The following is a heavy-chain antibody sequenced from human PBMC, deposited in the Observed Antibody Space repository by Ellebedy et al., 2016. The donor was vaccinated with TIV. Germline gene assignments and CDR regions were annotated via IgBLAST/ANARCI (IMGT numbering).Heavy chain of an antibody. CDR3: SRGWSTPDS. J-gene: IGHJ4*02. CDR2: IKQDGSVQ. D-gene: IGHD2-15*01. CDR1: GFTFSYHW. V-gene: IGHV3-7*01. Sequence: GESLKISCAASGFTFSYHWMHWVRQAPGKGLVWVASIKQDGSVQFYVNSVRGRFTISRDNSKTSTYLQMNSLRAEDTAVYFCSRGWSTPDSWGQGTLVIVSS.